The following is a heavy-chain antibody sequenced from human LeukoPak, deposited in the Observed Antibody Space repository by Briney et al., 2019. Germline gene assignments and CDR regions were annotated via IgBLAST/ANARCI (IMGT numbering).Heavy chain of an antibody. CDR3: ATNYDSSGYYNDY. V-gene: IGHV4-39*07. CDR2: IYYSGST. J-gene: IGHJ4*02. D-gene: IGHD3-22*01. Sequence: SETLSLTCTVSGGSISSSSYYWGWIRQPPGKGLEWIGSIYYSGSTYYNPSLKSRVTISVDTSKNQFSLKLSSVTAADTAVYYCATNYDSSGYYNDYWGQGTLVTVSS. CDR1: GGSISSSSYY.